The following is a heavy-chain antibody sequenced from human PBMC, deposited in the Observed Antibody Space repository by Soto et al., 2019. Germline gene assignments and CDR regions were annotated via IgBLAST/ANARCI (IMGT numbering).Heavy chain of an antibody. CDR1: GFTFSSYG. CDR3: AKDQAVYYGSGSLFDY. V-gene: IGHV3-30*18. Sequence: QVQLVESGGGVVQPGRSLRLSCAASGFTFSSYGMHWVRQAPGKGLEWVAVISYDGSNKYYADSVKGRFTISRDNSKNTLYLQMNSLRAEDTAVYYCAKDQAVYYGSGSLFDYWGQGTLVTVSS. CDR2: ISYDGSNK. D-gene: IGHD3-10*01. J-gene: IGHJ4*02.